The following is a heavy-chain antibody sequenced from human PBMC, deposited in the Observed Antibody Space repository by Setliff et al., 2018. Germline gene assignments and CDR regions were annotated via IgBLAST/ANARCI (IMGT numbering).Heavy chain of an antibody. CDR2: IYTRGST. Sequence: SETLSLTCTVSGGSISEPNYYWSWIRQPVGKGLEWIGHIYTRGSTNYNPSLRSRVSISVDTSKNHFSLRLSSVAATDTAVYYCARGSEFYYGSGTIDSWGPGTLVTVS. J-gene: IGHJ4*02. D-gene: IGHD3-10*01. CDR1: GGSISEPNYY. V-gene: IGHV4-61*09. CDR3: ARGSEFYYGSGTIDS.